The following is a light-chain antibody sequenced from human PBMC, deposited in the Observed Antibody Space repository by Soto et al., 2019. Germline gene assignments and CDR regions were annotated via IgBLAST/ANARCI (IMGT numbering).Light chain of an antibody. Sequence: DIQLTQSPSFMSASVGDRVTITCRASQGISSYLAWYQQKPGPAPKLVIYAASTLQGGVPSRFSERGSRAESTLTICGRQPADFDNYYFQQLNSYPYTFGQGTKLDI. CDR3: QQLNSYPYT. V-gene: IGKV1-9*01. CDR1: QGISSY. J-gene: IGKJ2*01. CDR2: AAS.